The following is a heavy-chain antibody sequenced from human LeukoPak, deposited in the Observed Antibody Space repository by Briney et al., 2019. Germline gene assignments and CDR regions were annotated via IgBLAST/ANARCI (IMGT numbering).Heavy chain of an antibody. Sequence: ASVKVSCKASGYTFTGYYMHWVRQAPGQGLEWMGWINPNSGGTNYAQKFQGRVTMTRDTSISTAYMELSRLRSDDTAVYYCARGAEMATISKDAFDIWGQGTMVTVSS. D-gene: IGHD5-24*01. CDR3: ARGAEMATISKDAFDI. V-gene: IGHV1-2*02. CDR1: GYTFTGYY. CDR2: INPNSGGT. J-gene: IGHJ3*02.